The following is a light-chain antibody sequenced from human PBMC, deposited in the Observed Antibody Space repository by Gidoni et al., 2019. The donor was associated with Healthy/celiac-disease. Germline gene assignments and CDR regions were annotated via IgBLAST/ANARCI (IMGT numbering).Light chain of an antibody. CDR1: QSISSY. Sequence: RVTITCRASQSISSYLNWYQQKPGKAPKLLIYAASSLQSGVPSRFSGSGSGTDFTLTISSLQPEDFATYYCQQSYSTPPLTFXGXTKVEIK. CDR2: AAS. CDR3: QQSYSTPPLT. J-gene: IGKJ4*01. V-gene: IGKV1-39*01.